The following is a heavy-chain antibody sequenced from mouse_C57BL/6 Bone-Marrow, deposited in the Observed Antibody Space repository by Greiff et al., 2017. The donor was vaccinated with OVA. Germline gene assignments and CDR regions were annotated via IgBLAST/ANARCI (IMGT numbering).Heavy chain of an antibody. CDR2: IDPENGDT. J-gene: IGHJ2*01. Sequence: VQLQQSGAELVRPGASVKLSCTASGFNIKDDYMHWVKQRPEQGLEWIGWIDPENGDTEYASKFQGKATITADTSSNTAYLQLSSLTSEDTAVYYCTTSRGIDYWGQGTTLTVSS. D-gene: IGHD3-1*01. CDR1: GFNIKDDY. V-gene: IGHV14-4*01. CDR3: TTSRGIDY.